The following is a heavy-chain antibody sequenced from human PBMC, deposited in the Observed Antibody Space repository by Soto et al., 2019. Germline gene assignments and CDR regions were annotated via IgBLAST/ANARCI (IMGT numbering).Heavy chain of an antibody. V-gene: IGHV3-21*01. J-gene: IGHJ4*02. Sequence: LRLSCAASGFSFNAYSMNWVRQAPGKGLERVSSISAGGSHMFYADSVKGRFTISRDNAKNSLYLQMNSLRPDDTSVYYCVRGGSWGDYWGQGILVTVSS. CDR1: GFSFNAYS. CDR3: VRGGSWGDY. CDR2: ISAGGSHM. D-gene: IGHD7-27*01.